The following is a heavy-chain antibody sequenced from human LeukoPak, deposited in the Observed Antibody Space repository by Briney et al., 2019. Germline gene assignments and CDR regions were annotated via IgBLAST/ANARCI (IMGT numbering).Heavy chain of an antibody. CDR1: GYTFTGYY. CDR3: ARAPGYSSGWYFDY. Sequence: ASVKVSCKAWGYTFTGYYMHWVRQAPGQGLEWRGWINPNSGGTNYAQKFRGRVTMTRDTSISTAYMELTTLRSDDTAVYYCARAPGYSSGWYFDYWGQATLVTVSS. D-gene: IGHD6-19*01. V-gene: IGHV1-2*02. CDR2: INPNSGGT. J-gene: IGHJ4*02.